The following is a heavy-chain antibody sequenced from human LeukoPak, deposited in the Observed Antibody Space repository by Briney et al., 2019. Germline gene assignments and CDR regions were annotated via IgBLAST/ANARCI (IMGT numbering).Heavy chain of an antibody. Sequence: PGGSLRLSCAASGFTFSSYSKNWVRQAPGKGLEWVSSSSSSSSYIYYADSVKGRFTISRDNAKNSLYLQMNSLRAEDTAVYYCARDQRWELPAGYYYGMDVWGQGTTVTVSS. CDR3: ARDQRWELPAGYYYGMDV. CDR2: SSSSSSYI. V-gene: IGHV3-21*01. J-gene: IGHJ6*02. D-gene: IGHD1-26*01. CDR1: GFTFSSYS.